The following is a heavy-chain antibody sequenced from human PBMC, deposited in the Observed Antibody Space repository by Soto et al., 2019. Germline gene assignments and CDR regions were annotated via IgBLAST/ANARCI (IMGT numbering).Heavy chain of an antibody. Sequence: PGGSLRLSCAASGFSASSNYMSWVRQAPGRGLEWVSLIYSGGGTYYADSVKGRFTISRDNSKNTLYLQMNSLRAEDTAVYYCARFFSTTEVTPYFDFWGQGALVTVSS. J-gene: IGHJ4*02. D-gene: IGHD4-17*01. CDR1: GFSASSNY. CDR2: IYSGGGT. CDR3: ARFFSTTEVTPYFDF. V-gene: IGHV3-53*01.